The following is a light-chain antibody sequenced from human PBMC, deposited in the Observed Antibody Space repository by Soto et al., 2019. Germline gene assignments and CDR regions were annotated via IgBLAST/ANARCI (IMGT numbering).Light chain of an antibody. J-gene: IGLJ1*01. Sequence: QSVLTQPPSVSGAPGQRVTISCTGSSSNIGAGYDVHWYQQLPGTAPKLLIYGNSNRPSGVPDRFSGSKSGTSASLAITGLQAEYEADYYCQSYDSSRSGSVFGTGTKLTVL. CDR3: QSYDSSRSGSV. CDR1: SSNIGAGYD. V-gene: IGLV1-40*01. CDR2: GNS.